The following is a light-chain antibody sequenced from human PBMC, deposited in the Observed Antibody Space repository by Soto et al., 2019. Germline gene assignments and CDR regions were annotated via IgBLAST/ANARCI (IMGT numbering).Light chain of an antibody. J-gene: IGKJ1*01. CDR1: QNIYSW. CDR2: KAS. CDR3: QQYNSFPWT. V-gene: IGKV1-5*03. Sequence: DIQMTQSPSTLSASVGDRVTITCRASQNIYSWLAWNQQKPGKAPKLLLYKASSLESGVTSRFSGSGSGTEFTLAISSLQPDDFATYYCQQYNSFPWTFGQGTKVEIK.